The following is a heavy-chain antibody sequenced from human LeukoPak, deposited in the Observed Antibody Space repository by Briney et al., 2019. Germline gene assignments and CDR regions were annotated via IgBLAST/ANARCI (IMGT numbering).Heavy chain of an antibody. CDR3: ARAGFTVTYFDY. J-gene: IGHJ4*02. CDR2: IYYSGST. Sequence: PSETLPLTCTVSGGSVSSGNYYWSWIRQPPGKGLEWLGYIYYSGSTNYNPSLKSRVTMSVDTSKNQFSLKLSSVTAADTAVYYCARAGFTVTYFDYWGQGTLVTVSS. CDR1: GGSVSSGNYY. D-gene: IGHD4-17*01. V-gene: IGHV4-61*01.